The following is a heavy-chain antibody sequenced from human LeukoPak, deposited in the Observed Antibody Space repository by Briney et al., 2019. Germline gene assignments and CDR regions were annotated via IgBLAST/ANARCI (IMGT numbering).Heavy chain of an antibody. D-gene: IGHD2-15*01. CDR2: IYYSGST. CDR3: ARMSRVPWWYVDY. CDR1: GGSIRSYY. Sequence: SETLSLTCTVSGGSIRSYYWSWIRQPPGKGLEWIGYIYYSGSTNYNPSLKSRVSISVDTSKNQFSLKLSSVTAADTAVYYCARMSRVPWWYVDYWGQGTLVTVSS. J-gene: IGHJ4*02. V-gene: IGHV4-59*01.